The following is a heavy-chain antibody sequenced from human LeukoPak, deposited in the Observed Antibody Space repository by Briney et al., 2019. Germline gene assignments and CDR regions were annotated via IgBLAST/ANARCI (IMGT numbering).Heavy chain of an antibody. CDR1: GGSISSGSYY. Sequence: TLSLTCTVSGGSISSGSYYWSWIRQPAGKGLEWIGRIYTSGSTNYNPSLKSRVTISVDTSKNQFSLKLSSVTAADTAVYYCARSRGWYSSLQYYFDYWGQGTLVTVSS. CDR2: IYTSGST. V-gene: IGHV4-61*02. D-gene: IGHD6-19*01. CDR3: ARSRGWYSSLQYYFDY. J-gene: IGHJ4*02.